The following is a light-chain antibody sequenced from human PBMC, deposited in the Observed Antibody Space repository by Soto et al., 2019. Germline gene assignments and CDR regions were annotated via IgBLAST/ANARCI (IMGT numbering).Light chain of an antibody. CDR2: AAS. Sequence: DIQMTQSPSSLSASVGGRVTITCRASQSISTYLNWYQQKPGKAPKLLIYAASSLQSGVPLRFSGSGSGTDFTLTISSLQPEDFATYYCQQSFSTPYNFGQGTNLEIK. J-gene: IGKJ2*01. CDR3: QQSFSTPYN. V-gene: IGKV1-39*01. CDR1: QSISTY.